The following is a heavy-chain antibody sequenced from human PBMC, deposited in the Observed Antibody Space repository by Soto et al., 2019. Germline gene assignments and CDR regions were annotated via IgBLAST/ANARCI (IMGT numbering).Heavy chain of an antibody. CDR3: TSPHIRFLEWLLYPPDYGMDV. CDR1: GFTFSGSA. Sequence: GGSLRLSCAASGFTFSGSAMHWVRQASGKGLEWVGRIRSKANSYATAYAASVKGRFTISRDDSKNTAYLQMNSLKTEDTAVYYCTSPHIRFLEWLLYPPDYGMDVWGQGTTVTVSS. D-gene: IGHD3-3*01. J-gene: IGHJ6*02. CDR2: IRSKANSYAT. V-gene: IGHV3-73*01.